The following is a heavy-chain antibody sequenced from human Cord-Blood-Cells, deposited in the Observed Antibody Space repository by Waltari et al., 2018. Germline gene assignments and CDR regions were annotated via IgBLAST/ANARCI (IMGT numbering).Heavy chain of an antibody. CDR3: ARDGLTGDGDPSDAFDI. V-gene: IGHV4-34*01. J-gene: IGHJ3*02. Sequence: QVQLQQWGAGLLKPSETLSLTCAVYGGSFSGYYWSWIRQPPGKGLEWIGEINHSGSTNYNPSLKSRVTISVDTSKNQFSLKLSSVTAADTAVYYCARDGLTGDGDPSDAFDIWDQGTMVTVSS. CDR2: INHSGST. D-gene: IGHD7-27*01. CDR1: GGSFSGYY.